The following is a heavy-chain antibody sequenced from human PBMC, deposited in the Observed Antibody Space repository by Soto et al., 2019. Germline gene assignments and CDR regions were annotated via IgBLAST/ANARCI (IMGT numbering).Heavy chain of an antibody. D-gene: IGHD6-13*01. CDR1: GGSISSYY. CDR3: ARHGTRALIAAAGKGAYDI. J-gene: IGHJ3*02. V-gene: IGHV4-59*05. CDR2: IYYSGST. Sequence: PSETLSLTCTVSGGSISSYYWSWIRQPPGKGLEWIGSIYYSGSTYYNPSLKSRVTISVDTSKNQFSLKLSSVTAADTAVYYCARHGTRALIAAAGKGAYDIWGQGTMVTVSS.